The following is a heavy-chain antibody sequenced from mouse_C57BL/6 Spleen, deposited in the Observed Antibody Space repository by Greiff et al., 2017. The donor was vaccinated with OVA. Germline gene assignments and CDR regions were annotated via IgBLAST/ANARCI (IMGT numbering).Heavy chain of an antibody. CDR1: GYTFTSYG. CDR2: IYPRSGNT. D-gene: IGHD2-4*01. CDR3: ARRAIYYDYDERALDY. J-gene: IGHJ2*01. V-gene: IGHV1-81*01. Sequence: QVQLQQSGAELARPGASVKLSCKASGYTFTSYGISWVKQRTGQGLEWIGEIYPRSGNTYYNEKFKGKATLTADKSSSTAYMELRSLTSEDSAVYFCARRAIYYDYDERALDYWGQGTTLTVSS.